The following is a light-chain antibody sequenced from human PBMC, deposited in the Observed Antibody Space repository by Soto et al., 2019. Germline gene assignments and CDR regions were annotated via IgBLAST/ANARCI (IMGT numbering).Light chain of an antibody. CDR3: SSYTSSSTWV. CDR2: DVS. V-gene: IGLV2-14*03. Sequence: QSALTQPASVSGSPGQSITISCTGTSSDVGGYNYVSWYQQHPGKAPKLMIYDVSKRPSGVSNRFSGSKSGNTASLTISGLQADDEADYYCSSYTSSSTWVFGGGTKVTVL. J-gene: IGLJ3*02. CDR1: SSDVGGYNY.